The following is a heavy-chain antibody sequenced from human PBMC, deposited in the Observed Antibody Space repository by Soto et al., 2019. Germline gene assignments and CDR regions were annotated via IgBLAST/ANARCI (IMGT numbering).Heavy chain of an antibody. Sequence: SETLSLTCAASGGSISSSNWWSWVRQPPGKGLEWIGEIYHSGSTNYNPSLKSRVTISVDKSKNQFSLKLSSVTAADTAVYYCARGHYDFWSGYLNWFDPWGQGTLVTVSS. V-gene: IGHV4-4*02. CDR3: ARGHYDFWSGYLNWFDP. J-gene: IGHJ5*02. CDR2: IYHSGST. D-gene: IGHD3-3*01. CDR1: GGSISSSNW.